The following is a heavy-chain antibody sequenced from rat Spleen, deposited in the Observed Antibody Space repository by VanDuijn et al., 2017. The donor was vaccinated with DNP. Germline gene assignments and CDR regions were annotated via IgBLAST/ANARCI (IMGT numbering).Heavy chain of an antibody. CDR2: IRYDGGRS. CDR3: ARLYNSGFAY. Sequence: EVQLVESGGGLVQPGRSLKLSCAASGFTFSDYYMAWVRQAPTKGLEWVASIRYDGGRSYNGDSVKGRFTISRDNAKSTLYLQMNSLRSEDMATYYCARLYNSGFAYWGQGTLVTVSS. V-gene: IGHV5-22*01. D-gene: IGHD4-3*01. CDR1: GFTFSDYY. J-gene: IGHJ3*01.